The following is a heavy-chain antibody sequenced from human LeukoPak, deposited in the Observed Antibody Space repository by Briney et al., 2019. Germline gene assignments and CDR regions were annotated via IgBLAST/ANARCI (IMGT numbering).Heavy chain of an antibody. Sequence: GGSLRLSCAASGFTFSSYWTSWVRQAPGKGLEWVSSISSSSSYIYYADSVKGRFTISRDNAKNSLYLQMNSLRAEDTAVYYCASLSVLSGRDYWGQGTLVTVSS. D-gene: IGHD5-12*01. CDR2: ISSSSSYI. CDR1: GFTFSSYW. CDR3: ASLSVLSGRDY. V-gene: IGHV3-21*01. J-gene: IGHJ4*02.